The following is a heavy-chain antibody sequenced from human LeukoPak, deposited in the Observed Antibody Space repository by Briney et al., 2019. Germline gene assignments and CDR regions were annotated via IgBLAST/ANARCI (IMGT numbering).Heavy chain of an antibody. CDR1: GFIFSSYW. V-gene: IGHV3-7*01. CDR2: IKQDGSEK. J-gene: IGHJ4*02. Sequence: GGSLRLSCAASGFIFSSYWVSWVRQAPGKGLEWVANIKQDGSEKYYVDSVKGRFTISRDNAKNSLYLQMNSLRAEDTALYYCARAYDSSGYPYYFDYWGQGTLVTVSS. CDR3: ARAYDSSGYPYYFDY. D-gene: IGHD3-22*01.